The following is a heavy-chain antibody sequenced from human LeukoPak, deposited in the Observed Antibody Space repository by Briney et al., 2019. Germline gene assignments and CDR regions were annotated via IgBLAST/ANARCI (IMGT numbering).Heavy chain of an antibody. J-gene: IGHJ4*02. V-gene: IGHV3-7*01. CDR2: IKQDGSEK. Sequence: GGSLRFSCAASGFTFSSYWMSWVRQAPGKGLEWVANIKQDGSEKYYVDSVKGRFTISRDNAKNSLYLQMNSLRAEDTAVYYCASYYDILTGYSSLDYWGQGTLVTVSS. D-gene: IGHD3-9*01. CDR1: GFTFSSYW. CDR3: ASYYDILTGYSSLDY.